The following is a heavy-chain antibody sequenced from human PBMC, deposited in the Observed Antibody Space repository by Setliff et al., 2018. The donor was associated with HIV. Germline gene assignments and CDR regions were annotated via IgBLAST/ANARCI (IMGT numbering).Heavy chain of an antibody. J-gene: IGHJ4*02. D-gene: IGHD6-13*01. CDR1: GYTFTNFA. CDR2: IDAGNGNT. V-gene: IGHV1-3*01. Sequence: ASVKVSCKASGYTFTNFAVNWVRQAPGQGLEWMGWIDAGNGNTKYSQKFQGRVTITRDTSASTAYMELNSLRSEDTAIYYCARGPYSSWSDYWGQGTLVTV. CDR3: ARGPYSSWSDY.